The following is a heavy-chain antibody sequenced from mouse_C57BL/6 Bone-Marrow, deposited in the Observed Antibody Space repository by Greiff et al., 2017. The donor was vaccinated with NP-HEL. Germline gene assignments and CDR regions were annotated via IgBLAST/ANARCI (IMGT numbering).Heavy chain of an antibody. V-gene: IGHV1-53*01. CDR2: INPSNGGT. Sequence: VQLQQPGTELVKPGASVKLSCKASGYTFTSYWMHWVKQRPGQGLEWIGNINPSNGGTTYNEQFKSKATLTVDKSSSTAYMQLSSLTSEDSAVYYCARSHYSNPYYFDYWGKGTTLTVSS. CDR1: GYTFTSYW. CDR3: ARSHYSNPYYFDY. D-gene: IGHD2-5*01. J-gene: IGHJ2*01.